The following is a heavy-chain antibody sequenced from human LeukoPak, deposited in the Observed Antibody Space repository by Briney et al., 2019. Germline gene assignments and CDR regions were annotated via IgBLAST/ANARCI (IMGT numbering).Heavy chain of an antibody. Sequence: SETLSLTCTVSGGSISSYYWSWIRQPPGKGLEWIGYIYYTGNTNYNPSLKSRVTVSVGTSKNQFSLKLSSVTAADTAVYYCARGYYGSGPETDAFTIWGQGTMVSVSS. J-gene: IGHJ3*02. CDR3: ARGYYGSGPETDAFTI. V-gene: IGHV4-59*01. CDR2: IYYTGNT. D-gene: IGHD3-10*01. CDR1: GGSISSYY.